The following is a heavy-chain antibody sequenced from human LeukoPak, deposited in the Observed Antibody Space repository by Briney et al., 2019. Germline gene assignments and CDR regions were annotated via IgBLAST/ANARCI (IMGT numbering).Heavy chain of an antibody. CDR3: ARHQYGSGSYTVGGIDY. CDR2: IYPGDSDT. D-gene: IGHD3-10*01. V-gene: IGHV5-51*01. J-gene: IGHJ4*02. CDR1: GYSFTSYW. Sequence: GESLKISCKGSGYSFTSYWIGWVRQMPGKGLEWMGIIYPGDSDTRYSPSFQGQVTISADKSISTAYLQWSSLKASDTAMYYCARHQYGSGSYTVGGIDYWGQGTLVTVSS.